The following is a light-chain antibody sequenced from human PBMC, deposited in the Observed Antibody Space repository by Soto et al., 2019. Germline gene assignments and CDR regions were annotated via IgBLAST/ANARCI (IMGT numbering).Light chain of an antibody. CDR1: SSNIGAGYD. V-gene: IGLV1-40*01. CDR2: GNS. J-gene: IGLJ1*01. Sequence: QSVLTQPPSVSGAPGQRVTISCTGSSSNIGAGYDVHWYQHLPVTAPKLLIYGNSDRPSGVPDRFSGSKSGTSASLAIAGLQAEDEADYYCQSYDSSLSGYVFGTGTKVTVL. CDR3: QSYDSSLSGYV.